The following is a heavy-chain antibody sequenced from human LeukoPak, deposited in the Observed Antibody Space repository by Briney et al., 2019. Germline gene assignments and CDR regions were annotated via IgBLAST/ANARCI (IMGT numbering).Heavy chain of an antibody. D-gene: IGHD7-27*01. J-gene: IGHJ6*02. CDR2: ISYDGSNK. V-gene: IGHV3-30*18. Sequence: PGGSLRLSCAASGFTFSSYGMHWVRQAPGKGLEWVAVISYDGSNKYYADSVKGRFTISRDNSKNTLYLQMNSLRAEGTAVYYCAKDHFDELGFGMDVWGQGTTVTVSS. CDR3: AKDHFDELGFGMDV. CDR1: GFTFSSYG.